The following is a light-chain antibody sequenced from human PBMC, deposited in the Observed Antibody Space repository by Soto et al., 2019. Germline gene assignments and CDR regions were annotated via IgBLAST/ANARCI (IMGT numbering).Light chain of an antibody. CDR1: QSVGSY. V-gene: IGKV3-11*01. Sequence: EIVLTQSPATLSLSPGERATLSCRASQSVGSYLVWYQQRPGQAPRLLIYDASSRATGIPARFSGSGSGTDFTLTISSLEHEDFAVSFCQQRTDWPMYTFGQGTKLEIK. J-gene: IGKJ2*01. CDR3: QQRTDWPMYT. CDR2: DAS.